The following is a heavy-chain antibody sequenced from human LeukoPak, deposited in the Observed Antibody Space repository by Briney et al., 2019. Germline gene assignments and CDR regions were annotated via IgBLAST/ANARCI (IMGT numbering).Heavy chain of an antibody. V-gene: IGHV3-30-3*01. J-gene: IGHJ4*02. CDR3: ARDGGYDFWSGYYQDY. CDR1: GFTFSRYA. D-gene: IGHD3-3*01. CDR2: ISYDANIGSNK. Sequence: GRSLRLSCATTGFTFSRYAMHWVRQAPGKGLEWVALISYDANIGSNKYYADSVKGRFTISRDNSKNTLYLQMNSLRAEDTAVYYCARDGGYDFWSGYYQDYWGQGTLVTVSS.